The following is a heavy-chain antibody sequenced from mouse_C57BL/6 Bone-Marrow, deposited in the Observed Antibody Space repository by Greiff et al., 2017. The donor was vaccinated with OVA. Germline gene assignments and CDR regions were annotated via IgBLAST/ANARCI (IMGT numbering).Heavy chain of an antibody. D-gene: IGHD2-2*01. CDR3: ARGGMVTTSYYAMDY. CDR1: GFTFSDYG. V-gene: IGHV5-17*01. Sequence: EVKLMESGGGLVKPGGSLKLSCAASGFTFSDYGMHWVRQAPEKGLEWVAYISSGSSTIYYADTVKGRFTISRDNAKNTLFLQMTSLRSEDTAMYYCARGGMVTTSYYAMDYWGQGTSVTVSS. J-gene: IGHJ4*01. CDR2: ISSGSSTI.